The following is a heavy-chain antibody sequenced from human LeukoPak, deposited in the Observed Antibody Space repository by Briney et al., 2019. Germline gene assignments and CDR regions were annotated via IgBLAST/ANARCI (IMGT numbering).Heavy chain of an antibody. CDR3: ARDPPATIFGVVIHFDY. CDR2: ISSSSYI. CDR1: GFTFSSYS. Sequence: PGGSLRLSCAASGFTFSSYSMNWVRQAPGKGLERVSSISSSSYIYYADSVKGRFTISRDNAKNSLYLQMNSLRAEDTAVYYCARDPPATIFGVVIHFDYWGQGTLVTVSS. D-gene: IGHD3-3*01. V-gene: IGHV3-21*01. J-gene: IGHJ4*02.